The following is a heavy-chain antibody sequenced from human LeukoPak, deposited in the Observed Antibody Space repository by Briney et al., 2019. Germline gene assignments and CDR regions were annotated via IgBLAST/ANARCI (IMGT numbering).Heavy chain of an antibody. D-gene: IGHD3-10*01. CDR3: ARGGLWFGEFHFHYYYYGMDV. J-gene: IGHJ6*02. Sequence: SETLSLTCTVSGGSISSYYWSWLRQPPGEGLEWIGYIYYSGSTNYNPSLKSRVIISVDTSKNQFSLKLSSVTAADTAVYYCARGGLWFGEFHFHYYYYGMDVWGQGTTVTVSS. CDR2: IYYSGST. V-gene: IGHV4-59*01. CDR1: GGSISSYY.